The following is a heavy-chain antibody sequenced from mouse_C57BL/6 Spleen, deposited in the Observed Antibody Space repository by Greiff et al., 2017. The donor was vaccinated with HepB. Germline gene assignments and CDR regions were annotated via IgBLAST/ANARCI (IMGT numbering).Heavy chain of an antibody. J-gene: IGHJ1*03. CDR1: GYAFSSSW. CDR2: IYPGDGDT. Sequence: VQLQQSGPELVKPGASVKISCKASGYAFSSSWMNWVKQRPGKGLEWIGRIYPGDGDTNYNGKFKGKATLTADKSSSTTYRQLSSLTSEDSAVYFWASTDYYDYDEGLWYFDVWGTGTTVTVSS. D-gene: IGHD2-4*01. V-gene: IGHV1-82*01. CDR3: ASTDYYDYDEGLWYFDV.